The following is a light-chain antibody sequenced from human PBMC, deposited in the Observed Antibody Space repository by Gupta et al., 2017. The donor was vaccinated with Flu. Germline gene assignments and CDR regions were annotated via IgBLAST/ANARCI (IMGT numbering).Light chain of an antibody. CDR2: DDS. V-gene: IGLV3-21*02. CDR3: QVWDSYSDDWV. J-gene: IGLJ3*02. CDR1: NIERKS. Sequence: SSLLTQPPSVSVSPGQTASLTCGGNNIERKSLPWYQQKPGQAPVLVVHDDSSRPSWIPERFSGANSVSNATLTTSRVEGGDEADYYCQVWDSYSDDWVFGGGTKLTV.